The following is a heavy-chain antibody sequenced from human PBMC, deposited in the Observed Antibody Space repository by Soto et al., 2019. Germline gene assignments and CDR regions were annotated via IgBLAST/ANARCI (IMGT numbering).Heavy chain of an antibody. CDR1: GYTFTSYG. Sequence: GASVKVSCKASGYTFTSYGISWGRHAPGQGLEWMGWISAYNGNTNYAQKLQGRVTMTTDTSTSTAYMELRSLRSDDTAVYYCARDLECSGGSCYLRGYYGMDVWGQGTTVTVSS. CDR2: ISAYNGNT. V-gene: IGHV1-18*01. J-gene: IGHJ6*02. CDR3: ARDLECSGGSCYLRGYYGMDV. D-gene: IGHD2-15*01.